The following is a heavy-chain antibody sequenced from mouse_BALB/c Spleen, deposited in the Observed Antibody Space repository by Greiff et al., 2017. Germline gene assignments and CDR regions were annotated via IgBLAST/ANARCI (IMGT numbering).Heavy chain of an antibody. CDR1: GYAFTNYL. CDR3: ARSRGGYDDYAMDY. J-gene: IGHJ4*01. D-gene: IGHD2-2*01. CDR2: INPGSGGT. Sequence: QVQLQQSGAELVRPGTSVKVSCKASGYAFTNYLIEWVKQRPGQGLEWIGVINPGSGGTNYNEKFKGKATLTADKSSSTAYMQLSSLTSDDSAVYFCARSRGGYDDYAMDYWGQGTSVTVSS. V-gene: IGHV1-54*01.